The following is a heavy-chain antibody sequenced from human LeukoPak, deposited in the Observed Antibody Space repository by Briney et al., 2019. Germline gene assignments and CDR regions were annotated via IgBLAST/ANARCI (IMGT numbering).Heavy chain of an antibody. CDR2: INHSGST. D-gene: IGHD2-15*01. Sequence: SETLSLTCAVYGGSFSGYYWSWIRQPPGKGLEWIGEINHSGSTNYNPSLKSRVTISVDTSKNQFSLKLSSVTAADTAVYYCASYPSARGYYFDYWGQGTLVTASS. V-gene: IGHV4-34*01. CDR1: GGSFSGYY. CDR3: ASYPSARGYYFDY. J-gene: IGHJ4*02.